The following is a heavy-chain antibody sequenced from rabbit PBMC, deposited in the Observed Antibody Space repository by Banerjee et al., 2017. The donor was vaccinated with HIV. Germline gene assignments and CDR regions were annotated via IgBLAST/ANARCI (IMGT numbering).Heavy chain of an antibody. V-gene: IGHV1S47*01. D-gene: IGHD7-1*01. CDR2: IYSSNGDK. Sequence: QEQLEESGGDLVKPEGSLTLTCTASGFDISSNAMCWVRQAPGKGLELIACIYSSNGDKWYASWVNGRFTISRSTSLNTVDLKMTSLTVADTATYFCARDRDGDAGYGSLALWGPGTLVTVS. CDR1: GFDISSNA. CDR3: ARDRDGDAGYGSLAL. J-gene: IGHJ4*01.